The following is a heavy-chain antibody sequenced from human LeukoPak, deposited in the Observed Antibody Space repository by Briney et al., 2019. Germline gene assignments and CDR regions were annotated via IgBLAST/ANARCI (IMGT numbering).Heavy chain of an antibody. V-gene: IGHV4-59*08. CDR1: GGSISVYH. CDR2: LYDTGMT. J-gene: IGHJ3*02. CDR3: AEEGMGSEATTADGAFDI. Sequence: SETLSLTCTVSGGSISVYHWSWIRQPPGKGLEWIGYLYDTGMTNYSPSLKSRVTISVDTSNNQISLKLTSVTAADTAIYFCAEEGMGSEATTADGAFDIWGQGTTVTVSS. D-gene: IGHD1-26*01.